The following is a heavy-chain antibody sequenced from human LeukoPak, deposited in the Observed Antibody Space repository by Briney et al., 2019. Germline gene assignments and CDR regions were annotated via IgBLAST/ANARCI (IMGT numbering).Heavy chain of an antibody. J-gene: IGHJ4*02. V-gene: IGHV3-7*01. CDR2: IKQEGSEK. CDR3: ASYRFAEFYCSGGSCYDEHDY. CDR1: GFTFSSYW. D-gene: IGHD2-15*01. Sequence: GGALRLSCAASGFTFSSYWMSWVRQAPGKGLEWVANIKQEGSEKYYVDSVKGRFTISRDNAKNSLYLQMNSLRAEDTAVYYCASYRFAEFYCSGGSCYDEHDYWGQGTLVTVSS.